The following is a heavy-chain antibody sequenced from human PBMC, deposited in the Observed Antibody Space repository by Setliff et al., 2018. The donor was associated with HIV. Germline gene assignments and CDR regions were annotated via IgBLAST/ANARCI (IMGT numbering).Heavy chain of an antibody. CDR1: GGSINSYY. V-gene: IGHV4-4*08. Sequence: SETLSLTCSVSGGSINSYYWNWVRQPPGKGLEWIAYKHTSGSTNYNPSLRSRVIISVDTSKNQFSLRLSSVTAADTAIYYCARGVNSGTYWGYYYYMDVWGKGTTVTVSS. CDR2: KHTSGST. CDR3: ARGVNSGTYWGYYYYMDV. D-gene: IGHD1-26*01. J-gene: IGHJ6*03.